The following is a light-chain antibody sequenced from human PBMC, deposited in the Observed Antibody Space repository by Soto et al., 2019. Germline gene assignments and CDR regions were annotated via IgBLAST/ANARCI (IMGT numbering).Light chain of an antibody. CDR3: SSYAGSYTPVV. CDR2: DVS. Sequence: QSALTQPRSVSGSPGQSVTISCTGTSSDVGGYNYVSWYQQHPGKAPKLMIYDVSKRPSGVPDRFSGSKSANTASLTLSGLHAEYEADYYCSSYAGSYTPVVLVGGTKLTLL. CDR1: SSDVGGYNY. J-gene: IGLJ2*01. V-gene: IGLV2-11*01.